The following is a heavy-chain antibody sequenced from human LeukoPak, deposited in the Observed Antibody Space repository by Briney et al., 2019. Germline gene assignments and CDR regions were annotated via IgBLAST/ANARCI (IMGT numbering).Heavy chain of an antibody. Sequence: PGGSLRLSCAASGFTFSSYGMHWVRQAPGKGLEWVAVISYDGSNKYYADSVKGRFTISRDSSKNTLYLQMNSLRAEDTAVYYCAKDHAEGSFGQTWGQGTLVTVSS. CDR1: GFTFSSYG. CDR3: AKDHAEGSFGQT. D-gene: IGHD2/OR15-2a*01. CDR2: ISYDGSNK. V-gene: IGHV3-30*18. J-gene: IGHJ5*02.